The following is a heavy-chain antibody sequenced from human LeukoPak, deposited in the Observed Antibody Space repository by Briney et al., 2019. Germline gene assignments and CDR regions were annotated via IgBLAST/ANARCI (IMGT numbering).Heavy chain of an antibody. D-gene: IGHD4-11*01. CDR3: AREQTTVTYYFDY. CDR2: ISYDGSNK. CDR1: GFTSSSYA. V-gene: IGHV3-30-3*01. J-gene: IGHJ4*02. Sequence: GGSLRLSCAASGFTSSSYAMHWVRQAPGKGLEWVAVISYDGSNKYYADSVKGRFTISRDNAKNSLFLQMNSLRPEDTAVYFCAREQTTVTYYFDYWGQGTLVTVSS.